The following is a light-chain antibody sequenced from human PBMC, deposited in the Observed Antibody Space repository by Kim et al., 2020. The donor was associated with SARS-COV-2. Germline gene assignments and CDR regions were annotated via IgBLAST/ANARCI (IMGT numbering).Light chain of an antibody. CDR3: QQYKNWIPDT. J-gene: IGKJ2*01. Sequence: VLTQSPATLSLSPGERAILSCRASQSIGTNFAWYHQKPGQAPRLLIYGASTRATGVPARISGSASGSDFTLTISSLQSGDFGIYYCQQYKNWIPDTFGQGTKLEI. CDR2: GAS. V-gene: IGKV3-15*01. CDR1: QSIGTN.